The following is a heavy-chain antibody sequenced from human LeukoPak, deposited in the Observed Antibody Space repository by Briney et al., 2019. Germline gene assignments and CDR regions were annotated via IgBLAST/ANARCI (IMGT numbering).Heavy chain of an antibody. Sequence: GGSLRLSCAASGFTFNSYSMNWFRQAPGKGLEWVSSISSSSRFIYYADSVKGRFTISRDNAKNSLYLQMNSLRAEDTAVYYCARTYYDILTAYNQYFDYWGQGTLVTVSS. J-gene: IGHJ4*02. CDR1: GFTFNSYS. V-gene: IGHV3-21*01. CDR3: ARTYYDILTAYNQYFDY. CDR2: ISSSSRFI. D-gene: IGHD3-9*01.